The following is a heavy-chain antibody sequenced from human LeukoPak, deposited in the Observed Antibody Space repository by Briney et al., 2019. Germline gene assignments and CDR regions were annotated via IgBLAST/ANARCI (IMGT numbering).Heavy chain of an antibody. CDR3: ARTRKYCSSTSCYGGPFDY. Sequence: SETLSLTCTVSGGSISSSSYYWGWIRQPPGKGLEWIGSIYYSGSTYYNPSLKSRVTISVDTSKNQFSLKLSSVTAADTAVYYCARTRKYCSSTSCYGGPFDYWGQGTLVTVSS. D-gene: IGHD2-2*01. CDR1: GGSISSSSYY. V-gene: IGHV4-39*07. J-gene: IGHJ4*02. CDR2: IYYSGST.